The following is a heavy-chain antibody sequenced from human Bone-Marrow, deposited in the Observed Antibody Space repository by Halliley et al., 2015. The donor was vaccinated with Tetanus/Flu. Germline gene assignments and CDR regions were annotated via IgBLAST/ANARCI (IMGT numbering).Heavy chain of an antibody. CDR2: IFSGGNT. J-gene: IGHJ4*02. Sequence: LEWIGYIFSGGNTNSNPSLKGRVAISVDTSKSQFSLTLPSVTAADTAVYFCARAGGPYYDLDFWGQGTLVTVSS. CDR3: ARAGGPYYDLDF. V-gene: IGHV4-59*01. D-gene: IGHD3-3*01.